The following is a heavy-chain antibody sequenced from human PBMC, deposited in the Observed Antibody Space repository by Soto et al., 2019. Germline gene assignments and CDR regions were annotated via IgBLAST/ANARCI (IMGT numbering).Heavy chain of an antibody. CDR1: GYKFTNYW. CDR3: EIATAETAYHYFDF. CDR2: IDPSDSYI. V-gene: IGHV5-10-1*01. Sequence: PGESLKISCKGSGYKFTNYWLSWVRQTPGKGLEWMGRIDPSDSYINYSPSFRGHVTISIDESISTAHLQWSSLKASDTATYYCEIATAETAYHYFDFWGQGTLVTVSS. J-gene: IGHJ4*02. D-gene: IGHD1-1*01.